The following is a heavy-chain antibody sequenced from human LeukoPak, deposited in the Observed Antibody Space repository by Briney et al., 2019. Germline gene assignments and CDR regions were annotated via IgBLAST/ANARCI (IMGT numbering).Heavy chain of an antibody. V-gene: IGHV1-46*01. J-gene: IGHJ4*02. D-gene: IGHD5-24*01. Sequence: ASVKVSCKASGYTFTSYYMHWVRQAPGQGLEWMGIINPSGGSTSYAQKFQGRVTMTRDMSTSTVYMELSSLRSEDTAVYYCARDPAGRWLQLGMDYWGQGTLVTVSS. CDR2: INPSGGST. CDR3: ARDPAGRWLQLGMDY. CDR1: GYTFTSYY.